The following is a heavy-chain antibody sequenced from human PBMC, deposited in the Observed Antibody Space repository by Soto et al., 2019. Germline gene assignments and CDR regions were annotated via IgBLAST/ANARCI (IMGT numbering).Heavy chain of an antibody. D-gene: IGHD3-22*01. CDR1: GGSISSSNYY. J-gene: IGHJ6*02. CDR3: ARQTYDTSGYYYAYYYYGMDV. V-gene: IGHV4-39*01. Sequence: SETLSLTCTVSGGSISSSNYYWGWIRQPPGKGLEWIGTIYYSGNTYYNPSLKSRVTISVDTSKNQFSPKLSSVPAADTAVYYCARQTYDTSGYYYAYYYYGMDVWGQGTTVTVSS. CDR2: IYYSGNT.